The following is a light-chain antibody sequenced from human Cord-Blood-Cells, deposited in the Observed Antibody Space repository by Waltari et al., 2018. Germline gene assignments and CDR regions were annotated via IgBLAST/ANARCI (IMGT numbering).Light chain of an antibody. V-gene: IGLV2-14*01. Sequence: QSALPQPASVPGSPGQPTPFPGPEPRIDVGGITHASWPQQHPGKAPKLMIYEVSNRPSGVSNRFSGSKSGNTASLTISGLQAEDEADYYCSSYTSSSTPLYVFGTGTKVTVL. CDR3: SSYTSSSTPLYV. J-gene: IGLJ1*01. CDR2: EVS. CDR1: RIDVGGITH.